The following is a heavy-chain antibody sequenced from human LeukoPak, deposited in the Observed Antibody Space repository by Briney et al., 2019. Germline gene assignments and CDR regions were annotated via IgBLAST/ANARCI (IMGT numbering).Heavy chain of an antibody. CDR1: GFTFTSST. Sequence: SVKVSCKASGFTFTSSTMQWARQARGQRLEWIGWIVVGSGNTNYAQKFQERVTLTRDMSTSTAYMELSSLRSEDTAVYYCAAEVRWFGELSAFDIWGQGTMVTVSS. CDR3: AAEVRWFGELSAFDI. CDR2: IVVGSGNT. J-gene: IGHJ3*02. D-gene: IGHD3-10*01. V-gene: IGHV1-58*02.